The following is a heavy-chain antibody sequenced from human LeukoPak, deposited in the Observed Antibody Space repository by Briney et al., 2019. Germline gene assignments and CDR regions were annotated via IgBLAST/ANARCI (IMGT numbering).Heavy chain of an antibody. J-gene: IGHJ4*02. D-gene: IGHD3-3*01. CDR1: GGSFSGYY. Sequence: PSETLSLTCAVYGGSFSGYYWSRIRQPPGKGLEWIGEINHSGSTNYNPSLKSRVTISVDTSKNQFSLKLSSVTAADTAVYYCARKAIRITIFGVVSDKYYFDYWGQGTLVTVSS. CDR3: ARKAIRITIFGVVSDKYYFDY. V-gene: IGHV4-34*01. CDR2: INHSGST.